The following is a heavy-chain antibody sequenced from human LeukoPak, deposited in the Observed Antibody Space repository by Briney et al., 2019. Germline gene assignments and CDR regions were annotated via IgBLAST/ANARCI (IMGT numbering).Heavy chain of an antibody. CDR1: GYTFTGYY. V-gene: IGHV1-2*02. CDR2: INPNSGGT. CDR3: ASYAYSSGWYYFDY. Sequence: ASVKVSCKAPGYTFTGYYMHWVRQAPGQGLEWMGWINPNSGGTNYAQKFQGRVTMTRDTSISTAYMELSRLRSDDTAVYYCASYAYSSGWYYFDYWGQGTLVTVSS. J-gene: IGHJ4*02. D-gene: IGHD6-19*01.